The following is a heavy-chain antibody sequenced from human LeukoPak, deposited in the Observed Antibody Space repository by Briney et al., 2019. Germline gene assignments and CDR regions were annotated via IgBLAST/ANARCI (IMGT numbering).Heavy chain of an antibody. D-gene: IGHD3-16*01. CDR3: ATEHWGPNS. J-gene: IGHJ4*02. Sequence: PGRSLRLSCAASGFTFSSYSMNWVRQAPGKGLEWLANIKGDGSDKNYVDSVKGRFTISRDNAKNSLFLQMSSLRGEDTALYYCATEHWGPNSWGQGTLVAVSS. V-gene: IGHV3-7*01. CDR2: IKGDGSDK. CDR1: GFTFSSYS.